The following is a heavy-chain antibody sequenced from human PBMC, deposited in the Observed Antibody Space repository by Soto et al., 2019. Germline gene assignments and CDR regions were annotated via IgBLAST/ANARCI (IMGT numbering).Heavy chain of an antibody. V-gene: IGHV3-21*01. CDR1: GFTFSSYS. J-gene: IGHJ4*02. D-gene: IGHD3-10*01. CDR2: ISSSSSYI. Sequence: EVQLVESGGGLVKPGGSLTLSCAASGFTFSSYSMNWVRQAPGKGLEWVSSISSSSSYIYYADSVKGRFTISRDNAKNSLYLQMNSLRAEDTAVYYCARDERAYYGSGSYHVGYWGQGTLVTVSS. CDR3: ARDERAYYGSGSYHVGY.